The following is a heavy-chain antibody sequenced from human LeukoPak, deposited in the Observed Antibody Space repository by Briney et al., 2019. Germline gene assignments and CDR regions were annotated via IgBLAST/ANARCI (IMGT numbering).Heavy chain of an antibody. D-gene: IGHD6-19*01. CDR1: GGSFSGYY. J-gene: IGHJ4*02. CDR3: ATIAVAGSLDY. Sequence: PSETLSLTCAVYGGSFSGYYWSWIRQPPGKGLEWIGEINHSGSTNYNPSLKSRVTISIDTSKNQFSLKLSSVTAADTAVYYCATIAVAGSLDYWGQGTLVTVSS. V-gene: IGHV4-34*01. CDR2: INHSGST.